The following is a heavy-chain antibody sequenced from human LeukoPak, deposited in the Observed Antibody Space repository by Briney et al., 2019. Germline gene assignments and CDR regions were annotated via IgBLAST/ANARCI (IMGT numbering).Heavy chain of an antibody. CDR1: GGSISSGDYY. CDR3: ARGGAARLHFQN. Sequence: SETLSLTCTVSGGSISSGDYYWNWIRQPPGKGLEWIGYIYHSGSTNYNPSLQSRVTISVDTSKNQFSLNLNSVTAADTAVYYCARGGAARLHFQNWGQGTLVTVSS. D-gene: IGHD6-6*01. V-gene: IGHV4-61*08. CDR2: IYHSGST. J-gene: IGHJ1*01.